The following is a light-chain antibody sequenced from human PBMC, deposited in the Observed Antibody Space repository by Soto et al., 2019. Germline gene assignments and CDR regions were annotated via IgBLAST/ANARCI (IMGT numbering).Light chain of an antibody. CDR1: SSNIGSYT. Sequence: QSVLTQPPSASGTPGQRVTISCSGSSSNIGSYTVNWYQQLPGAAPKLLIYINDQRPSGVPDRFSGSKSGTSASLAISGLQSEDEADYFCAAWDDSLKGVVFGGGTKLTVL. J-gene: IGLJ2*01. V-gene: IGLV1-44*01. CDR3: AAWDDSLKGVV. CDR2: IND.